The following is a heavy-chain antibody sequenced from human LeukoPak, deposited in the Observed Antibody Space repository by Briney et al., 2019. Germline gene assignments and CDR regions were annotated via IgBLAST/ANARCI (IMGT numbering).Heavy chain of an antibody. J-gene: IGHJ4*02. CDR2: ISSSGNII. D-gene: IGHD1-26*01. CDR3: ATGGVGATPDY. V-gene: IGHV3-48*03. Sequence: GGSLRLSCAASGFXFSSYEISWVRQAPGKGREWVSYISSSGNIIYYADSVKGRFTVSRDNAKSSLYLQMGSLRAEDRAFCYCATGGVGATPDYWGQGTLVTVSS. CDR1: GFXFSSYE.